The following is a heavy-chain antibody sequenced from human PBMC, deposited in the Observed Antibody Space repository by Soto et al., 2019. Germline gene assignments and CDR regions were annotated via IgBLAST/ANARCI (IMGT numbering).Heavy chain of an antibody. J-gene: IGHJ4*02. V-gene: IGHV3-23*01. CDR1: GFTFSNYP. Sequence: EVQVLESRGGLVQPGGSLRLSCAASGFTFSNYPMSWVRQAPGKGLEWVSGMSGSGASTYYADSVKGRFTISRDNSKNTLYLQMNSLRGEDTALYYCAKVGSGWYYFDYWGQGTLVTVSS. CDR3: AKVGSGWYYFDY. D-gene: IGHD6-19*01. CDR2: MSGSGAST.